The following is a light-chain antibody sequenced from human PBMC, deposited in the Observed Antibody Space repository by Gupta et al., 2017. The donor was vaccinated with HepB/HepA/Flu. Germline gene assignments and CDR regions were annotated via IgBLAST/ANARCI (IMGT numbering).Light chain of an antibody. J-gene: IGLJ1*01. CDR3: QSYDSSRSGYV. V-gene: IGLV1-40*01. CDR2: GNS. Sequence: QSVLTQPPSVSGAPGKRVTISCTGSSSNIGAGYDVHWYQQLPGTAPKLLIYGNSNRPSGVPDRFSGSKSGTSASLAITGLQAEDEADYYCQSYDSSRSGYVFGTGTKVTVL. CDR1: SSNIGAGYD.